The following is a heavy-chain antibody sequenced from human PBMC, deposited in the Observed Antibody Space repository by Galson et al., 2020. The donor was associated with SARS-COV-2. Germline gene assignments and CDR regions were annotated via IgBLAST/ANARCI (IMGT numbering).Heavy chain of an antibody. Sequence: ASVKVSCNAPGYSLYNFGIVWVREDPGQGPEWMGWFTSYNGDTRYSQSLQGRVTLTTDTSTRTAYMDLRSLKSDDTAIYYCARYTVTTPEFLDSWCQGTLVAVSA. J-gene: IGHJ5*01. CDR1: GYSLYNFG. D-gene: IGHD4-17*01. CDR2: FTSYNGDT. V-gene: IGHV1-18*01. CDR3: ARYTVTTPEFLDS.